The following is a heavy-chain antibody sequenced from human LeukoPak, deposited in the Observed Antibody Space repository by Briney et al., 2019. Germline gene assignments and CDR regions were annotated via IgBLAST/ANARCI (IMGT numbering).Heavy chain of an antibody. CDR1: GYSFTSFE. D-gene: IGHD3-10*01. V-gene: IGHV1-8*01. Sequence: ASVTISCKASGYSFTSFEINWVRQAPGQGLEWMGWMNPKSDNTGYAQKFQGRVTMTRNSSISTAYMELSSLRSEDTAVYYCARDRVTMVRGDVVPFDIWGQGTMVTVSS. J-gene: IGHJ3*02. CDR2: MNPKSDNT. CDR3: ARDRVTMVRGDVVPFDI.